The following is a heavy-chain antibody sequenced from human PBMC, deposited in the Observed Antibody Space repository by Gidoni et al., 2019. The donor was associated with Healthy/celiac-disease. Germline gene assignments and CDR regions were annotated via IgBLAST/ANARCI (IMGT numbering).Heavy chain of an antibody. D-gene: IGHD4-17*01. CDR3: ARSNGDYFDY. J-gene: IGHJ4*02. V-gene: IGHV4-59*01. CDR1: GGSISSYY. Sequence: QLQLQESGPGLVKPSETLSLTCTVSGGSISSYYWSWIRQPPGKGLEWIEYIYYSGSTNYNPSLKSRVTISVDTSKNQFSLKLSSVTAADTAVYYCARSNGDYFDYWGQGTLVTVSS. CDR2: IYYSGST.